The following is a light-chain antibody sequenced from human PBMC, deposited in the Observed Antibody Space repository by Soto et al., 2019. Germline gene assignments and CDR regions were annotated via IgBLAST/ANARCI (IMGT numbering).Light chain of an antibody. CDR2: EVT. CDR1: SSDVGYYDY. J-gene: IGLJ1*01. CDR3: SSYEGSNNFV. Sequence: QSVLTQPPSASGFPGQSVTISCTGTSSDVGYYDYVSWYQQHPGKAPKLAIYEVTKRPSGVPDRVSASKSGNTASLTVSGLRAEDEADYYCSSYEGSNNFVFGSGTKVTVL. V-gene: IGLV2-8*01.